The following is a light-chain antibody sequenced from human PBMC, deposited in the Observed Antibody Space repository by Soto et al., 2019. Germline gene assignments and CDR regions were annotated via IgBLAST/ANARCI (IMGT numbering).Light chain of an antibody. CDR1: SSNIGAGYD. CDR3: QSYDSSLGVV. CDR2: GNS. J-gene: IGLJ2*01. V-gene: IGLV1-40*01. Sequence: QTVVTQPPSVSGAPGQRVTISCIGSSSNIGAGYDVHWYQQLPGTAPKLLIYGNSNRPSGVPDRFSGSKSGTSASLAITGLQAEDEADYYCQSYDSSLGVVFGGGTKVTVL.